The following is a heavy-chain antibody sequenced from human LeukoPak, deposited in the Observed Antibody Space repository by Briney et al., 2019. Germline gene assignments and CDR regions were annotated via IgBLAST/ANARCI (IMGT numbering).Heavy chain of an antibody. Sequence: PGRSLRLSCAASGFTFSSYAMHWVRQAPGKGLEWVAVISYDGDNKYSADSVKGRFTISRDNSKNTMYLEMSSLRADDTAVYYCARVRGSSRRDPRPRYYYYYAMDVWGRGTTVTVSS. V-gene: IGHV3-30-3*01. CDR2: ISYDGDNK. CDR1: GFTFSSYA. J-gene: IGHJ6*02. CDR3: ARVRGSSRRDPRPRYYYYYAMDV. D-gene: IGHD2-15*01.